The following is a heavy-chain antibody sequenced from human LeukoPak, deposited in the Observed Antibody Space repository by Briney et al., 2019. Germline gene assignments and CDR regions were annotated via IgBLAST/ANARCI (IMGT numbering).Heavy chain of an antibody. V-gene: IGHV4-61*05. Sequence: SETLSLTCTVSGGSISSSSYYWAWIRQPPGKGLEWIGYIYYSGSTNYNPSLKSRVTISVDTSKNQFSLKLSSVTAADTAVYYCARLSRTPGTYFDYWGQGTLVTVSS. D-gene: IGHD1-14*01. CDR2: IYYSGST. J-gene: IGHJ4*02. CDR3: ARLSRTPGTYFDY. CDR1: GGSISSSSYY.